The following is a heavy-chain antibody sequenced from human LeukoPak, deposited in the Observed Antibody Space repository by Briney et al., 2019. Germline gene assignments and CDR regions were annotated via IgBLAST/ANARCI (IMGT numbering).Heavy chain of an antibody. D-gene: IGHD6-19*01. CDR3: ARDRGTGHAVAGRGFDY. Sequence: ASVKVSCKASGYTFTSYYMHWVRQAPGQGLEWMGIINPSGGSTSYAQKFQGRVTMTRDMSTSTVYMELSSLRSEDTAVYYCARDRGTGHAVAGRGFDYWGQGTLVTVSS. J-gene: IGHJ4*02. V-gene: IGHV1-46*01. CDR2: INPSGGST. CDR1: GYTFTSYY.